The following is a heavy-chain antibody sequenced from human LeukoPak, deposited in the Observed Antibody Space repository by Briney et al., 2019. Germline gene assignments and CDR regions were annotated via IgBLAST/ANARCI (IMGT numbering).Heavy chain of an antibody. D-gene: IGHD3-22*01. V-gene: IGHV3-21*01. J-gene: IGHJ4*02. CDR1: GFTFSTYG. Sequence: GRSLRLSCAASGFTFSTYGMHWVRQAPGKGLEWVSSISSSSYIYYTDSVKGRFTISRDNAKNSLYLQVDSLRAEDTAIYYCARDYDTSGYYDYWGQGTLVTVSS. CDR2: ISSSSYI. CDR3: ARDYDTSGYYDY.